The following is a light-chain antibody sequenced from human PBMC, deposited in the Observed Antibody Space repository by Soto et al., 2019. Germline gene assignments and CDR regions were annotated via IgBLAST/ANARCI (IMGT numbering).Light chain of an antibody. Sequence: QSVLTQPASVSGSPGQSITISCTGTSSDVGAYDFVSWYQQHPDKAPKLMIYEVSNRPSGVSNRFSGSKSVNTATLTISGLQAEDEADYYCSAWDGSLNAILFGGGTKLTLL. CDR3: SAWDGSLNAIL. V-gene: IGLV2-14*03. CDR1: SSDVGAYDF. J-gene: IGLJ2*01. CDR2: EVS.